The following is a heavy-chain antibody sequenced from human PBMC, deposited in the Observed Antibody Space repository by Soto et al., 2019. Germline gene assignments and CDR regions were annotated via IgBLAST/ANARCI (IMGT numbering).Heavy chain of an antibody. CDR1: GYTFTSYG. V-gene: IGHV1-18*01. Sequence: QVQLVQSGGEVKKPGASVKVSCKASGYTFTSYGISWVRQAPGQGLEWMGWISGYNGNTNYAQKLQDRVIMTTDTSTNTAYLELRSLRHDDTAVYYCARDAYSAYDYADYWGQGTLVTVSS. CDR3: ARDAYSAYDYADY. D-gene: IGHD5-12*01. J-gene: IGHJ4*02. CDR2: ISGYNGNT.